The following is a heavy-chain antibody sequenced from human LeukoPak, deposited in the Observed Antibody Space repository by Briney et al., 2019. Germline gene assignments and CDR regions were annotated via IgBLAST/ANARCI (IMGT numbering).Heavy chain of an antibody. CDR3: VKALYGDYGRFDY. J-gene: IGHJ4*02. Sequence: GGSLRLSCAASGFTFSSYWMHWVRQAPGKGLVWVSRINSDGSTTNYADSVKGRFTISRDNSNNTLYLQMNSLRAEDTAVYYCVKALYGDYGRFDYWGQGTLVTVSS. CDR1: GFTFSSYW. D-gene: IGHD4-17*01. V-gene: IGHV3-74*01. CDR2: INSDGSTT.